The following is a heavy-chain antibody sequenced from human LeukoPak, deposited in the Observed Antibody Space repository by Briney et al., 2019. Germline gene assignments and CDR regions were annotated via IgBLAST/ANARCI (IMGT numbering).Heavy chain of an antibody. CDR3: ATDSLPAAISSDFQH. J-gene: IGHJ1*01. V-gene: IGHV1-24*01. D-gene: IGHD2-2*01. CDR1: GGTFSSYA. Sequence: ASVKVSCKASGGTFSSYAISWVRQAPGQGLEWMGGFDPEDGETIYAQKFQGRVTMTEDTSTDTAYMELSSLRSEDTAVYYCATDSLPAAISSDFQHWGQGTLVTVSS. CDR2: FDPEDGET.